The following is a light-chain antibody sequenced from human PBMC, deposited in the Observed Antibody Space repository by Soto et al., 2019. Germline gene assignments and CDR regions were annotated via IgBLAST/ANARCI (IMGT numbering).Light chain of an antibody. CDR3: QYHGGPPYT. CDR1: QSVGNNY. V-gene: IGKV3-20*01. J-gene: IGKJ2*01. CDR2: RAS. Sequence: EIVLTQSPGTLSLSPGERATLSCRASQSVGNNYLSWYQQKPGQAPRLLIFRASSTAAGLPDRFGGSGSGTDFTLTSSRLEPEDVAVYYCQYHGGPPYTFAQGTRLEIK.